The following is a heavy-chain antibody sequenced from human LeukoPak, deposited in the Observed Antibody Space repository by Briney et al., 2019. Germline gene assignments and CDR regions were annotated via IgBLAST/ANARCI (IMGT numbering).Heavy chain of an antibody. CDR3: AGGYSSGWDDAFDI. V-gene: IGHV4-30-4*08. Sequence: PSETLSLTCTVSGGSISSGDYYWSWIRQHPGKGLEWIGYIYYSGSTYYNPSLKSRVTISVDTSKNQFSLKLSSVTAADTAVYYCAGGYSSGWDDAFDIWGQGTMVTVSS. J-gene: IGHJ3*02. D-gene: IGHD6-19*01. CDR1: GGSISSGDYY. CDR2: IYYSGST.